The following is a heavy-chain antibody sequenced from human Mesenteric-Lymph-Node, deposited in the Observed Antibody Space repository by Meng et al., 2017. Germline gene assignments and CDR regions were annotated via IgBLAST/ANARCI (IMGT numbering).Heavy chain of an antibody. D-gene: IGHD6-13*01. CDR1: GLSLRTSGVG. CDR2: IYWEDDK. Sequence: HIALEGAGPTLVKTQPTLVVTFTCLGLSLRTSGVGVGWLRPPPARALEWLELIYWEDDKRYSPSLKSRLTITKDTSKHQVVLTMTNMYPVDTATYYCAQIAAPTGQRTGWFDPWGQGTLVTVSS. J-gene: IGHJ5*02. V-gene: IGHV2-5*02. CDR3: AQIAAPTGQRTGWFDP.